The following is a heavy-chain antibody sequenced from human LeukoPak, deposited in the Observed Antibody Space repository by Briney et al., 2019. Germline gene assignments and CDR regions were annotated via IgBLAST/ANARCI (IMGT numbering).Heavy chain of an antibody. V-gene: IGHV1-18*01. D-gene: IGHD6-13*01. CDR1: GGTFSSYA. J-gene: IGHJ6*03. Sequence: ASVKVSCKASGGTFSSYAISWVRQAPGQGLEWMGWISAYNGNTNYAQKLQGRVTMTTDTSTSTAYMELRSLRSDDTAVYYCARDRRNSSSWYWYKNYYYYYMDVWGKGTTVTISS. CDR3: ARDRRNSSSWYWYKNYYYYYMDV. CDR2: ISAYNGNT.